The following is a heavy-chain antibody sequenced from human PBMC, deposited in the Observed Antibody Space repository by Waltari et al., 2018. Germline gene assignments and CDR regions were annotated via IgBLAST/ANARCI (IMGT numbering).Heavy chain of an antibody. D-gene: IGHD2-21*01. CDR3: THSPGPSVVVEAMDV. J-gene: IGHJ6*02. Sequence: QITLKESGPTLVKPTQTLTLTCRFSGFSLTTNGVGVGWVRQPPGKALEWLALIYWDGDKSYSPSLRSRLTITKDTSKNQVVLTMTNMAPVDAGTYYCTHSPGPSVVVEAMDVWGQGTAVTVSS. CDR2: IYWDGDK. CDR1: GFSLTTNGVG. V-gene: IGHV2-5*02.